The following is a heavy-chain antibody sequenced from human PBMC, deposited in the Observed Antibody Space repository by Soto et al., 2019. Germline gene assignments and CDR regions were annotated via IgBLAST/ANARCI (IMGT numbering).Heavy chain of an antibody. CDR2: INAGNGNT. D-gene: IGHD2-2*01. V-gene: IGHV1-3*01. CDR1: GYTFTSYA. CDR3: ARGRVPAANGFDP. J-gene: IGHJ5*02. Sequence: ASVKVSCKASGYTFTSYAMHWVRQAPGQRLEWMGWINAGNGNTKYSQKFQGRVTITRDTSASTAYMELSSLRSEDTAVYYCARGRVPAANGFDPWGQRTLVTVSS.